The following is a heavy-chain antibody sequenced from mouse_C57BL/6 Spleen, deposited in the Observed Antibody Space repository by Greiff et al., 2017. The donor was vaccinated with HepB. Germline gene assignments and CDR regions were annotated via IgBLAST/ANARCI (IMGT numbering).Heavy chain of an antibody. CDR1: GYTFSDYE. CDR2: IDPETGGT. Sequence: LQESGAELVRPGASVTLSCKASGYTFSDYEMHWVKQTPVHGLEWIGAIDPETGGTAYNQKFKGKAILTADKSSSTAYMELRSLTSEDSAVYYCTRDGSSFYYAMDYWGQGTSVTVSS. V-gene: IGHV1-15*01. CDR3: TRDGSSFYYAMDY. J-gene: IGHJ4*01. D-gene: IGHD1-1*01.